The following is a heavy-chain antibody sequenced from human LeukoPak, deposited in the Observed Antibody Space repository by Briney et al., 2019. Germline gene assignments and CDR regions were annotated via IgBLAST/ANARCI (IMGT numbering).Heavy chain of an antibody. CDR1: GFTFRSSA. CDR2: VSGSGGST. V-gene: IGHV3-23*01. Sequence: GGSLRLSCAASGFTFRSSAMSWVRQAPGKGLQWVSSVSGSGGSTFYADSVKGRFTISRDNSKNTLYLQVNSLRAEDTAVYSCAREACSGSCHSDYFDYWGLGTLVTVSS. J-gene: IGHJ4*02. CDR3: AREACSGSCHSDYFDY. D-gene: IGHD2-15*01.